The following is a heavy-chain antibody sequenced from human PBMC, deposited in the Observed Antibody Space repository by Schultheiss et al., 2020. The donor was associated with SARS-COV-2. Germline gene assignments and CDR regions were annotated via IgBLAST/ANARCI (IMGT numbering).Heavy chain of an antibody. D-gene: IGHD3-22*01. V-gene: IGHV2-5*01. J-gene: IGHJ4*02. CDR1: GFSLSTSGVG. CDR3: AHRSYDSSGYLVED. Sequence: SGPTLVKPTQTLTLTCTFSGFSLSTSGVGVGWIRQPPGKALEWLALSYWNDDKRYSPSLKSRLTITKDTSKNQVVLTMTNMDPVDTATYYCAHRSYDSSGYLVEDWGQGTLVTVSS. CDR2: SYWNDDK.